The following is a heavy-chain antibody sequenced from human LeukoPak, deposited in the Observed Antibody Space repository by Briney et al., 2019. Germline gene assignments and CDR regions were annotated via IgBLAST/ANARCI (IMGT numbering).Heavy chain of an antibody. J-gene: IGHJ3*02. CDR1: GFTFSSYA. CDR2: ISGSGGGT. CDR3: ASDHRISYAFDI. Sequence: GGSLRLSCAASGFTFSSYAMSWVRQSPGKGLEVVSAISGSGGGTYYADSVKGRLTISRDNSKNTLDRQMNSLMAEDTAVCYCASDHRISYAFDIWGQGTMVTVSS. D-gene: IGHD2-15*01. V-gene: IGHV3-23*01.